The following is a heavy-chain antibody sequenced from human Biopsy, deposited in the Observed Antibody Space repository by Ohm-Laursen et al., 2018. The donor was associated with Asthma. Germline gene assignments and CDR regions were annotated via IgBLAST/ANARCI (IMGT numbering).Heavy chain of an antibody. CDR2: INGKSNSI. CDR1: GFTFSDYY. CDR3: ARDMGAGPNQPPSGSGSSHLYGMDV. V-gene: IGHV3-11*05. D-gene: IGHD3-10*01. J-gene: IGHJ6*02. Sequence: LSLTCAASGFTFSDYYMSWIRQAPGKGLEWISYINGKSNSIEYADSVKGQFTISRDNAKNSLYLQMNSLGPEDTAVYYCARDMGAGPNQPPSGSGSSHLYGMDVWGQGTTVTVSS.